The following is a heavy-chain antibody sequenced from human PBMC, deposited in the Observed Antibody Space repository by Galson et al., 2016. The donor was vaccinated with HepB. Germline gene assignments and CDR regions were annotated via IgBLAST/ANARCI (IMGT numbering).Heavy chain of an antibody. Sequence: SLRLSCAASGFMFGEYGMHWVRQAPGKGLEWVAVIWFDGRNRYYADSVKGRFTISRGNSRNTQYLQMNSLTVEDTAVYYCARDSGTTVATPGDDFDIWGQGTMVTVSS. D-gene: IGHD4-23*01. CDR1: GFMFGEYG. V-gene: IGHV3-33*01. J-gene: IGHJ3*02. CDR2: IWFDGRNR. CDR3: ARDSGTTVATPGDDFDI.